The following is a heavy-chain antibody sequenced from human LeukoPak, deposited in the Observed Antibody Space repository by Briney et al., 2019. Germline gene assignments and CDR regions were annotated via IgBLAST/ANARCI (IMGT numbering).Heavy chain of an antibody. CDR2: IHPSTGNP. J-gene: IGHJ4*02. CDR1: GYTFTSYA. V-gene: IGHV7-4-1*02. CDR3: ARAYQRLGDLSLPDY. D-gene: IGHD3-16*02. Sequence: ASVKVSCKASGYTFTSYAMNWVRQAPGQGLVWMGWIHPSTGNPTYAQGFTGRFVFSLDTSVSTTYLQISSLKAEDTAVYYCARAYQRLGDLSLPDYWGQGTLVTVSS.